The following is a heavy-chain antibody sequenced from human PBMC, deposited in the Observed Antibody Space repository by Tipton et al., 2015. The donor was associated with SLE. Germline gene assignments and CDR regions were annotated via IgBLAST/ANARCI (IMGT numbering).Heavy chain of an antibody. V-gene: IGHV3-74*01. CDR3: ITVLRANWFDP. D-gene: IGHD4-17*01. CDR2: INGDGDSM. Sequence: SLRLSCAASGFAFSSHWMHWVRQAPGKGLVWVSHINGDGDSMRYADSVKGRFIISRDNAKNTLYLQMNSLKTEDTAVYYCITVLRANWFDPWGQGTLVTVSS. J-gene: IGHJ5*02. CDR1: GFAFSSHW.